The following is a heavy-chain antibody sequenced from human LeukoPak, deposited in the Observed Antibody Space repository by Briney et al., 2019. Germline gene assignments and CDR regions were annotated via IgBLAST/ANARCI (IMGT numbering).Heavy chain of an antibody. D-gene: IGHD6-13*01. J-gene: IGHJ6*03. CDR3: ARDGTAAGYYYYYYMDV. CDR1: GFTFSSYA. CDR2: ISYDGSNK. Sequence: GGSLRLSCAASGFTFSSYAMHWVRQAPGKGLEWVAVISYDGSNKYYADSVKGRFTISRDNSKNTLYLQMNSLRAEDTAVYYCARDGTAAGYYYYYYMDVWGKGTTVTVSS. V-gene: IGHV3-30*04.